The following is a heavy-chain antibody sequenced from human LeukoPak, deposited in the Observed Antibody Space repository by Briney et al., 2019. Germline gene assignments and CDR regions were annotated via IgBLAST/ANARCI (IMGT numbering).Heavy chain of an antibody. Sequence: PSETLSLTCTVSAGSLSGYYWSWIRHPPGKGLEWIGYIFYSGSTNSNPSLRSRVTISVDTSKNQFSLKLSSVTAADAAVYYCARGRGHFDLWGRGTLVTVSS. CDR2: IFYSGST. CDR3: ARGRGHFDL. D-gene: IGHD3-10*01. J-gene: IGHJ2*01. V-gene: IGHV4-59*08. CDR1: AGSLSGYY.